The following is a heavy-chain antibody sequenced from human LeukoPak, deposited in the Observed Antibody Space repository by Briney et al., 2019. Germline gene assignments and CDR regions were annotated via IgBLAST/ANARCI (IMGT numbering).Heavy chain of an antibody. CDR2: ISGSGGST. V-gene: IGHV3-23*01. CDR1: GFTFSSYG. D-gene: IGHD5-12*01. CDR3: ANVPRSGYDRYYYYYYMDV. J-gene: IGHJ6*03. Sequence: PPGGSLRLSCAASGFTFSSYGMSWVRQAPGKGLEWVSTISGSGGSTYYADSVKGRFTISRDNSKNTLYLQMNSLRAEDTAVYYCANVPRSGYDRYYYYYYMDVWGKGTTVTISS.